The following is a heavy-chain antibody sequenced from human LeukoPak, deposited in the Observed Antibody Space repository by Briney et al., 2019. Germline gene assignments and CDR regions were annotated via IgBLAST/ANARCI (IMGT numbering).Heavy chain of an antibody. J-gene: IGHJ6*03. Sequence: GSLRLSFAASGFSVTTNHMNWVRQAPGKGLEWVSVFLSGGHTYYTDSVKGRFTISRDTSNNTVYLHMSSLRPDDTAVYYCARSTRDGYTHYHDYYMDLWGKGTTVTVSS. CDR3: ARSTRDGYTHYHDYYMDL. CDR2: FLSGGHT. D-gene: IGHD5-24*01. CDR1: GFSVTTNH. V-gene: IGHV3-53*01.